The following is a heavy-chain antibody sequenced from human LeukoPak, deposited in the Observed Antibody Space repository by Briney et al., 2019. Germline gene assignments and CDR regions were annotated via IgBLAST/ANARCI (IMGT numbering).Heavy chain of an antibody. D-gene: IGHD6-13*01. V-gene: IGHV4-4*07. J-gene: IGHJ3*02. CDR1: GGSISSYY. CDR2: IYTSGST. CDR3: ARDYSSSWYLRTNAFDI. Sequence: SETLSLTCTVSGGSISSYYWSWIRQAAGKGLAWTGRIYTSGSTNYNPSLKSRVTMSVDTSKNQFSLKLSSVTAADTAVYYCARDYSSSWYLRTNAFDIWGQGTMVTVSS.